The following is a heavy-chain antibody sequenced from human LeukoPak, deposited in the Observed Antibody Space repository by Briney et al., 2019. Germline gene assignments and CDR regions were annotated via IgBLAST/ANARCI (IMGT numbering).Heavy chain of an antibody. CDR3: ARVKRRGSYYSAQYFQH. Sequence: ASVNVSRKSSGYTFTSYGISWVRQAPGQGLEWLGWISAYNGNTNYAQKVQDRVTMTTDTSTSTAYMELSRLRSDDTAVYYCARVKRRGSYYSAQYFQHWGQGALVTVSS. D-gene: IGHD1-26*01. V-gene: IGHV1-18*01. CDR2: ISAYNGNT. CDR1: GYTFTSYG. J-gene: IGHJ1*01.